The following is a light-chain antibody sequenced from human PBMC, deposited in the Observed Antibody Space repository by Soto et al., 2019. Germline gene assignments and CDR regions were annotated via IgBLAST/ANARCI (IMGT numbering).Light chain of an antibody. CDR3: AAWDDILSGLYV. CDR2: RNN. Sequence: QSVLTQPPSASGTPGQRVTISCSVSSANIGSNYVYWYQQLPGTAPNLLNYRNNQRPSGGPDRFSGSKSGTSASLAISGLRSEDEAEYYCAAWDDILSGLYVFGTGTKLTVL. CDR1: SANIGSNY. V-gene: IGLV1-47*01. J-gene: IGLJ1*01.